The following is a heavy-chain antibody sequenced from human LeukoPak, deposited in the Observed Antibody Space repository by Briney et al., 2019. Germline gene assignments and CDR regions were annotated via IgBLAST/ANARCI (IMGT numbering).Heavy chain of an antibody. CDR1: GVPNSSSNW. CDR2: IYHSGNP. V-gene: IGHV4-4*02. Sequence: AGTLPLTCGVSGVPNSSSNWRSWVRQPPGKGLEWIGEIYHSGNPNHNPSLKSRDTISVDKSKNQFSPELSSVTAADTAVYYCARAFLVHYFDYWGQGTLVTVSS. CDR3: ARAFLVHYFDY. D-gene: IGHD2/OR15-2a*01. J-gene: IGHJ4*02.